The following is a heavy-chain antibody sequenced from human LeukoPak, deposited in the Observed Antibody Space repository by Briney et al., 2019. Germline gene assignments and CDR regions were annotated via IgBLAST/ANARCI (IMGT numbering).Heavy chain of an antibody. CDR1: GYTFTGYY. J-gene: IGHJ4*02. V-gene: IGHV1-2*06. CDR3: ARERRFGELLLFDY. Sequence: ASVKVSXKASGYTFTGYYMHWVRQAPGQGLEWIGRINPNSGDTNYAQNFQGRVTMTRDTSISTSNMELSRLRSDDTAVYYCARERRFGELLLFDYWGLGTLVTVSS. CDR2: INPNSGDT. D-gene: IGHD3-10*01.